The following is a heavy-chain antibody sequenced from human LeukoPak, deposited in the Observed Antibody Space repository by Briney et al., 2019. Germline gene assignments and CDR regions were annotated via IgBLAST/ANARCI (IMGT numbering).Heavy chain of an antibody. CDR2: ISGSGGST. Sequence: XAXXWXRQAPGXXXXWVSLISGSGGSTYYADSVKGRLTISRDNSKXXLYLQMNSLRDEDTAVFYCXXXXXXXXXXXXXXXXDIXGXXXXXTVSS. CDR1: XA. V-gene: IGHV3-23*01. J-gene: IGHJ3*02. CDR3: XXXXXXXXXXXXXXXXDI.